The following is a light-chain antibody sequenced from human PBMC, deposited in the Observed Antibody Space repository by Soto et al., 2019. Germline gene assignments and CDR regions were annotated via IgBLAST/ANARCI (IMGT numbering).Light chain of an antibody. V-gene: IGKV3-20*01. CDR2: GAS. Sequence: EIVLTRSPATLSLSPGERATLVCRASQSVSSYLAWYQQKPCQAPRLLIYGASSRATGIPDRVSGSGSGTEFTLTIRRLEPEDFAVYYCHQYGISPFGGGTKVDI. J-gene: IGKJ4*01. CDR3: HQYGISP. CDR1: QSVSSY.